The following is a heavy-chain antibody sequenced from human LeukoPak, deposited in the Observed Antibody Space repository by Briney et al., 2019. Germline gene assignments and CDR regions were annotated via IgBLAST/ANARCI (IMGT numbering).Heavy chain of an antibody. CDR2: IYTSGST. Sequence: SQTLSLTCTVSGGSISSGSYYWSWIRQPAGKGLEWIGRIYTSGSTNYNPSLKSRVTISVDTSKNQFSLKLSSVTAADTAVYFCARESSWSQTYFDHWGQGTLVIVSS. CDR1: GGSISSGSYY. J-gene: IGHJ4*02. D-gene: IGHD6-13*01. V-gene: IGHV4-61*02. CDR3: ARESSWSQTYFDH.